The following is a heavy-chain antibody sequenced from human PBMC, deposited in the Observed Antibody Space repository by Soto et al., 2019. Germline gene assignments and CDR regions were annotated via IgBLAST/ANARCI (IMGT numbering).Heavy chain of an antibody. D-gene: IGHD2-21*01. Sequence: SETLSLTCTVSGGSISSSRCHWGWIRQPPGKGLEWIASIKYSGTTFYNPSLKSRVTLSVDTSKNQFALKLSSVTAAETAVYYCARHPPIARFENGLDVWGQGTTVTVSS. J-gene: IGHJ6*02. CDR3: ARHPPIARFENGLDV. CDR1: GGSISSSRCH. V-gene: IGHV4-39*01. CDR2: IKYSGTT.